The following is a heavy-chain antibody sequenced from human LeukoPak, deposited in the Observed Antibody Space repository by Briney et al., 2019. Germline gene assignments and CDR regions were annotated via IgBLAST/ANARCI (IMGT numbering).Heavy chain of an antibody. J-gene: IGHJ4*02. V-gene: IGHV5-51*01. CDR2: IYPGDSET. CDR3: ARQSTSSWEN. D-gene: IGHD6-13*01. Sequence: GASLKISCKGSGSRFTTSWIAWGRQMPGKGLEWMGIIYPGDSETRYSPSFQGHVTISADKSISTAYLQWSSLKASDTATYYCARQSTSSWENWGQGTLVTVSS. CDR1: GSRFTTSW.